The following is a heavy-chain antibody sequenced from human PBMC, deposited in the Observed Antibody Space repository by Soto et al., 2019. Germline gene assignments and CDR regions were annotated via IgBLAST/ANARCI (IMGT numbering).Heavy chain of an antibody. J-gene: IGHJ4*02. V-gene: IGHV3-74*01. CDR1: GFTFSSYW. CDR3: ARIVVGGSYYLDDY. CDR2: INSDGSST. D-gene: IGHD1-26*01. Sequence: GGSLRLSCAASGFTFSSYWRHWVRQAPGKGLVWVSRINSDGSSTSYADSVKGRFTISRDNAKNTLYLQMNSLRAEDTAVYYCARIVVGGSYYLDDYWGQGTLVTVSS.